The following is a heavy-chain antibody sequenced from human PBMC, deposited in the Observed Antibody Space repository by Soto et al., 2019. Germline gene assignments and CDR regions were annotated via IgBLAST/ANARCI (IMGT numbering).Heavy chain of an antibody. CDR1: GGSISRSYY. J-gene: IGHJ5*01. V-gene: IGHV4-39*02. CDR2: IYYSGSGTT. Sequence: PSETLSLTCTVSGGSISRSYYWGWIRQPPGKGLEWIGSIYYSGSGTTYYNPSLKSRVTMSVDTSKNHFSLKLSSVTAADTAVYYCARNDYSSSGNNWFDSWGQGVLVTVSS. D-gene: IGHD6-6*01. CDR3: ARNDYSSSGNNWFDS.